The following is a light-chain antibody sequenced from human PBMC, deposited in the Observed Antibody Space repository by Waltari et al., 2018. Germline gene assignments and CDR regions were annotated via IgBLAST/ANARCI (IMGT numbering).Light chain of an antibody. Sequence: EIVMTQSPATLSLSPGESATLPCRASQSLRSTCAWFQQKPGQPPRLLIYGTSTRAAGIPARFSGSGSGTDFSLTISSLQPEDFATYYCQQYDYWPWTFGQGTRVE. J-gene: IGKJ1*01. CDR1: QSLRST. CDR3: QQYDYWPWT. CDR2: GTS. V-gene: IGKV3D-15*01.